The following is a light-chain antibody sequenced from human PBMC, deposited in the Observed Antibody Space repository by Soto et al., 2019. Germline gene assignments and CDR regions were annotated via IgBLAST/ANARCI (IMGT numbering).Light chain of an antibody. Sequence: EIVLTQSPGTLSLSPGERATLSCRASQSVSSSYLAWYQQKPGQAPRLLIYGASSSATGIPDRFSGSGSGTDFTLTISRLEPEDFAVYYCQQYGSSAYTFGQETKLEIK. J-gene: IGKJ2*01. CDR1: QSVSSSY. V-gene: IGKV3-20*01. CDR2: GAS. CDR3: QQYGSSAYT.